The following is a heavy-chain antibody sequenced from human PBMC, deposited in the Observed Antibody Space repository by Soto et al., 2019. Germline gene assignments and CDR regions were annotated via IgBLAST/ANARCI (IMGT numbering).Heavy chain of an antibody. CDR2: INTYNANT. D-gene: IGHD6-13*01. CDR3: ARDLLYSTRSTVRFDI. J-gene: IGHJ3*02. Sequence: VQLVQSGVEVKKPEASVKVSCKASGYTFTNYGISWVRQAPGQGLEWMGWINTYNANTNYAQKVQGRVTLTTETSTSTAYMELRSLRPDDTAVDYCARDLLYSTRSTVRFDIWGQGTMLTVSS. CDR1: GYTFTNYG. V-gene: IGHV1-18*01.